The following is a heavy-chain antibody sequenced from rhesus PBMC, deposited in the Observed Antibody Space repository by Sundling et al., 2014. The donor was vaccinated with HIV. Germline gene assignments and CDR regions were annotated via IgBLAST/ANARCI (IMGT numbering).Heavy chain of an antibody. CDR2: ISGNTGNT. V-gene: IGHV4-173*01. D-gene: IGHD3-3*01. Sequence: QVQLRESGPGQVKPSETLSLSCAVSGGSFRASYWGWIRQPPGKGLEWIGRISGNTGNTDYNPSLKSRVTISRDTSNKQLSLRLTSVTAADTAVYYCGKYNVWTGYCVDYWGRESWSPSPQ. J-gene: IGHJ4*01. CDR1: GGSFRASY. CDR3: GKYNVWTGYCVDY.